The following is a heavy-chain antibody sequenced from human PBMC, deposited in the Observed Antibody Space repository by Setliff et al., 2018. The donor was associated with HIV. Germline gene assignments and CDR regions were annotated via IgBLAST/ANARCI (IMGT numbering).Heavy chain of an antibody. V-gene: IGHV4-34*01. CDR1: GGSFSGYY. J-gene: IGHJ4*02. CDR3: AGGPGTTSIDY. Sequence: PSETLSLTCAVYGGSFSGYYWSWIRQPPGKGLEWIGAINHSGSTNYNMSLWSRVTISLDASRNQFSLELISVTAADTAVYYCAGGPGTTSIDYWAQGPLVTVSS. D-gene: IGHD1-26*01. CDR2: INHSGST.